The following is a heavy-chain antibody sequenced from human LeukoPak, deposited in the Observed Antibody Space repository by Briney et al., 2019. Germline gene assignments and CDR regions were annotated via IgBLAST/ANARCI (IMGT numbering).Heavy chain of an antibody. D-gene: IGHD2-8*01. Sequence: GGSLRLSCAGSGFTFSSYAMSWGRQAPGKGLEWVSAISDTGATTYDADSVKGRFTISRDNSRSTLYLQMNSLRAEDTALYYCAKDTSIGRYCTNGVCSPFDYWGQGTLVTVSS. CDR1: GFTFSSYA. CDR3: AKDTSIGRYCTNGVCSPFDY. J-gene: IGHJ4*02. V-gene: IGHV3-23*01. CDR2: ISDTGATT.